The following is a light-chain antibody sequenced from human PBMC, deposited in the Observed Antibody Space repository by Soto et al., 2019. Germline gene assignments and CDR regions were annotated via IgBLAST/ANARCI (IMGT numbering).Light chain of an antibody. Sequence: DIQMTPSPSTLSASLGDRVSITCRASQNISSGLAWYQQRPGKAPKLLIYQASTLTSGVPSRFSVSGSGTEFTLTISDLQPDDFAAYYCHHHNSYSEAFGQGTKVDIK. J-gene: IGKJ1*01. CDR2: QAS. CDR3: HHHNSYSEA. V-gene: IGKV1-5*03. CDR1: QNISSG.